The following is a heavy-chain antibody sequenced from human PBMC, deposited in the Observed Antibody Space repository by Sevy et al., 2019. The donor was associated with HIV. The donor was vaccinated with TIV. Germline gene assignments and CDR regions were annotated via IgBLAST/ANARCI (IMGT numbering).Heavy chain of an antibody. V-gene: IGHV4-38-2*02. CDR2: IYHSGST. J-gene: IGHJ4*02. CDR3: ARVKLRGAYYYDF. Sequence: SETLSLTCTVSGYSIIGDYYWGWIRQPPGKGLEWIVHIYHSGSTYYNPSLDSRVTQSVDTSKNQFSLRLSSVTAADTAIYYCARVKLRGAYYYDFWGQGTLVTVSS. CDR1: GYSIIGDYY.